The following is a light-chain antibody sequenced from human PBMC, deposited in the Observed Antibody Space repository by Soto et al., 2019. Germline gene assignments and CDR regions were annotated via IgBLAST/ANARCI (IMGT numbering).Light chain of an antibody. J-gene: IGKJ2*01. V-gene: IGKV1-5*01. CDR3: QQYNSYPNT. CDR1: QSVSSW. CDR2: DAS. Sequence: IQMTQSPSTLSASVGDRVTITCRASQSVSSWLAWYQQKPGKAPKLLIYDASNLASGVPSTFGGSGSGTEFTLTISSXQPDDVATYFCQQYNSYPNTFGQGTKVDTK.